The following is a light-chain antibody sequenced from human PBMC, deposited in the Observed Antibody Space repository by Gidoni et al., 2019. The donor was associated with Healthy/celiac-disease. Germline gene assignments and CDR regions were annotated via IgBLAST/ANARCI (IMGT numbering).Light chain of an antibody. CDR3: SSYTSSSTLVV. V-gene: IGLV2-14*01. CDR2: DVS. J-gene: IGLJ2*01. Sequence: QSALTQPASVSGSPGQSITISCTGTSSDVGGYNYVSWYQQHPGKAPKLMIYDVSNRPSGVSTRFSGSKSGNTASLPISGLQAEDEADYYCSSYTSSSTLVVFGGGTTLTVL. CDR1: SSDVGGYNY.